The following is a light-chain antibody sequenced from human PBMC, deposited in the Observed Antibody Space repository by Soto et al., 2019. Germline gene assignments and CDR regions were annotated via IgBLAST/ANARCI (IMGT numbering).Light chain of an antibody. J-gene: IGLJ1*01. Sequence: QSALTQPASVSGSPGQSFTISCTGTSSDVGGYNYVSWYQQHPGKAPKLMIYDVSNRPSGVSNRFSGSKSGNTASLTISGLQAEDGADYYCSSYTSSSTLLYVFGTGTKLTVL. V-gene: IGLV2-14*01. CDR3: SSYTSSSTLLYV. CDR1: SSDVGGYNY. CDR2: DVS.